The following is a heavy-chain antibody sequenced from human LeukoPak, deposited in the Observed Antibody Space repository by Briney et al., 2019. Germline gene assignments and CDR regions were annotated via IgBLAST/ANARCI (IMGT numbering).Heavy chain of an antibody. J-gene: IGHJ5*02. V-gene: IGHV3-66*01. CDR1: GFTVSSNY. CDR2: IYSGGST. CDR3: ARDLRTLAAARFDP. D-gene: IGHD6-13*01. Sequence: GGSLRPSCAASGFTVSSNYMSWVRQAPGKGLEWVSVIYSGGSTCYADSVKGRFTISRDNSKNTLYLQMNSLRAEDTAVYYCARDLRTLAAARFDPWGQGTLVTVSS.